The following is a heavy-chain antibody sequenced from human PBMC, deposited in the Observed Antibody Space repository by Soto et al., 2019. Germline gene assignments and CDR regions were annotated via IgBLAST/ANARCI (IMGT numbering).Heavy chain of an antibody. CDR1: GYTFTSYY. Sequence: ASVKVSCKASGYTFTSYYMHWVRQAPGQGLEWMGWINPNSGGTKYAQNFQGWVTLTRDTSISTAYMELSRLKPDDTAVYYCARDGRFSYGYDYWGQGTLVTISS. CDR2: INPNSGGT. CDR3: ARDGRFSYGYDY. J-gene: IGHJ4*02. V-gene: IGHV1-2*04. D-gene: IGHD5-18*01.